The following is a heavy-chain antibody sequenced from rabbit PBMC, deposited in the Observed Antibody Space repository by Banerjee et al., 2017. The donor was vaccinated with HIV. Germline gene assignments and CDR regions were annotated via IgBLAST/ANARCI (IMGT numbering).Heavy chain of an antibody. J-gene: IGHJ4*01. V-gene: IGHV1S45*01. CDR3: ARNVGVIGWNFNF. D-gene: IGHD1-1*01. CDR2: IYAGSSGNN. CDR1: GFSFSSYW. Sequence: QEQLVESGGGLVQPEGSLTLTCTASGFSFSSYWMCWVRQAPGKGLELIACIYAGSSGNNDYASWAKGRFTISKTSSTTVTLQMTSLTAADTATYFCARNVGVIGWNFNFWGPGTLVTVS.